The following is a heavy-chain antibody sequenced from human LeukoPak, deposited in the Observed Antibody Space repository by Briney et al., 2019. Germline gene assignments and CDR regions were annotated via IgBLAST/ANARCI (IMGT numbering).Heavy chain of an antibody. D-gene: IGHD3-3*01. CDR2: ISSSSRYI. J-gene: IGHJ6*03. CDR3: SRYSDFWSCGWYYYYMDV. V-gene: IGHV3-21*01. Sequence: PGGSLRLSCAGSGCTFSSYSMNWVRQPPGRGLAWVSSISSSSRYIYYADSVKGRFTISRDNAKNSLYLQMNSLRAEDTAVYYCSRYSDFWSCGWYYYYMDVWGKGTTVTVSS. CDR1: GCTFSSYS.